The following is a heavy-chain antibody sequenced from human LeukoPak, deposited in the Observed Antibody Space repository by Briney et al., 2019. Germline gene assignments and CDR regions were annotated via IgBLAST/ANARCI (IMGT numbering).Heavy chain of an antibody. D-gene: IGHD2-2*02. V-gene: IGHV3-15*01. CDR1: GFIFSNGW. CDR3: TTVYCSSTSCYSPRMDV. CDR2: IKSRTDGGTT. J-gene: IGHJ6*04. Sequence: GGSLRLSCAASGFIFSNGWMSWVRQAPGKGLEWVGRIKSRTDGGTTDYAAPVKGRFIIPRDDSKNTLYLQMNSLKTEDTAVYYCTTVYCSSTSCYSPRMDVWGKGTTVTVSS.